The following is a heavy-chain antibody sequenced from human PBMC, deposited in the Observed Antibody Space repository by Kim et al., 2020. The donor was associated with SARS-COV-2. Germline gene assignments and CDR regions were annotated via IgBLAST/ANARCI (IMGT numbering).Heavy chain of an antibody. CDR1: GFTFDDYA. J-gene: IGHJ4*02. Sequence: GGSLRLSCAASGFTFDDYAMHWVRQAPGKGLEWVSGISWNSGSIGYADSVKGRFTISRDNAKNSLYLQMNSLRAEDTALYYCAKGKTAMVGIDYWGQGTLVTVSS. D-gene: IGHD5-18*01. CDR3: AKGKTAMVGIDY. V-gene: IGHV3-9*01. CDR2: ISWNSGSI.